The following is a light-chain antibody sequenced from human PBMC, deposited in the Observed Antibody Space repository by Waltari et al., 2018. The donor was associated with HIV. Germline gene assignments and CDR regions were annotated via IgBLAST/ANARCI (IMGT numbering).Light chain of an antibody. CDR1: GSNIRSNY. Sequence: QSVLAQPPSVSGAPGQRVTISCSGSGSNIRSNYVNWYQQHPVTAPRVLIYNDDQRPSGVPAQFSGSKAGTTASLAISGLQSEDEADYYCAAWDDTLKVYVFGTGTKVTVL. J-gene: IGLJ1*01. V-gene: IGLV1-44*01. CDR2: NDD. CDR3: AAWDDTLKVYV.